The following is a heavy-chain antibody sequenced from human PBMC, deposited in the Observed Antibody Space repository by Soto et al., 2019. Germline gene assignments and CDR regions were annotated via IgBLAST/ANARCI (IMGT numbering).Heavy chain of an antibody. V-gene: IGHV5-10-1*01. Sequence: GESLKISCKGSGYSLTSYWISWVRQMPGKGLEWMGRIDPSDSYTNYSPSFQGHVTISADKSISTAYLQWSSLKASDTAMYYCASEPTAYCSSTSCRSDYWGQGTLVTVSS. CDR3: ASEPTAYCSSTSCRSDY. CDR1: GYSLTSYW. J-gene: IGHJ4*02. D-gene: IGHD2-2*01. CDR2: IDPSDSYT.